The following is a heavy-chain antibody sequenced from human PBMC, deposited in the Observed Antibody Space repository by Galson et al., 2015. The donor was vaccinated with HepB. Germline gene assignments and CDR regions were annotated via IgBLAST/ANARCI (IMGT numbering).Heavy chain of an antibody. Sequence: SVKVSCKASGYTFASYDINWVRQATGQGLEWMGWMNPNSGNTGYAQKFQGRVTMTRNTSISTAYMELSSLRSEDTAVYYCARGRGGEWSLIYYYYYFMDVWGKGTTVTVSS. CDR2: MNPNSGNT. J-gene: IGHJ6*03. CDR1: GYTFASYD. D-gene: IGHD3-16*01. CDR3: ARGRGGEWSLIYYYYYFMDV. V-gene: IGHV1-8*01.